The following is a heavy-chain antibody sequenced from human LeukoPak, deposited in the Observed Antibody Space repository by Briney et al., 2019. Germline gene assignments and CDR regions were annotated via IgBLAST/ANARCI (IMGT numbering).Heavy chain of an antibody. V-gene: IGHV1-2*02. CDR1: GYTFTDYY. Sequence: ASVKVSCKASGYTFTDYYMHWVRQAPGQGLEWIGWINSNSGATNYAQKFQGRVTMTRDTSISTAYMELSRLRSDDTAVYYCARERLDTAMAEVDYWGQGTLVTVSS. CDR3: ARERLDTAMAEVDY. J-gene: IGHJ4*01. CDR2: INSNSGAT. D-gene: IGHD5-18*01.